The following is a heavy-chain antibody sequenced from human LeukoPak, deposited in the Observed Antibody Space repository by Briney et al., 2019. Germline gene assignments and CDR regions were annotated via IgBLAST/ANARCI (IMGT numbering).Heavy chain of an antibody. CDR3: ARGGLGYSYGYLDY. Sequence: TLFLTCTVSGGSISSGGYYWSWIRQHPGKGLEWIGYIYYSGSTYYKPSLKSRVTISVDTSKNQFSLKLSSVTAADTAVYYCARGGLGYSYGYLDYWGQGTLVTVSS. CDR2: IYYSGST. CDR1: GGSISSGGYY. J-gene: IGHJ4*02. V-gene: IGHV4-31*03. D-gene: IGHD5-18*01.